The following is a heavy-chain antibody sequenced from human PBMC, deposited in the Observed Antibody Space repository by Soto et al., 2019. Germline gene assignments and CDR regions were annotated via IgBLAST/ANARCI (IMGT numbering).Heavy chain of an antibody. CDR3: ARPRGYCSGGSCFPPDS. CDR1: GFTFGSFW. CDR2: IKGDGGEK. Sequence: EVHLVESGGGLVQPGGSLRLSCAASGFTFGSFWMAWVRQAPGKGLEWVAHIKGDGGEKYHVDSVMGRFTISRDNAENSVYLQMNSLRAEDTAVYYCARPRGYCSGGSCFPPDSWGQGTLVTVSS. J-gene: IGHJ4*02. V-gene: IGHV3-7*01. D-gene: IGHD2-15*01.